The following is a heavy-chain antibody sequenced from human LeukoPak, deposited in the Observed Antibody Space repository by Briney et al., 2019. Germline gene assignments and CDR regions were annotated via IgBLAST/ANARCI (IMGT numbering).Heavy chain of an antibody. CDR3: ASTPLEWEPLIGYFDY. Sequence: PGGSLRLSCAASGFTFSSYGMHWVRQAPGKGLEWVAVISYDGSNKYYADSVKGRFTISRDNSKNTLYLQMNSLRAEDTAVYYRASTPLEWEPLIGYFDYWGQGTLVTVSS. CDR1: GFTFSSYG. D-gene: IGHD1-26*01. J-gene: IGHJ4*02. V-gene: IGHV3-30*03. CDR2: ISYDGSNK.